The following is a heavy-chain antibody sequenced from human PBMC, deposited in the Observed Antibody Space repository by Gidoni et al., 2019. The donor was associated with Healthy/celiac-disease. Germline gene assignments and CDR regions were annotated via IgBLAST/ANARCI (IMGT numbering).Heavy chain of an antibody. Sequence: QVQLVESGGGVVQPGRSLRLSCAASGFTFSSYAMHWVRQAPGKGLEWVAVISYDGSNKYYADSVKGRFTISRDNSKNTLYLQMNSLRAEDTAVYYCARGIVVVPPGDYYGMDVWGQGTTVIVSS. J-gene: IGHJ6*02. CDR1: GFTFSSYA. V-gene: IGHV3-30-3*01. D-gene: IGHD2-2*01. CDR3: ARGIVVVPPGDYYGMDV. CDR2: ISYDGSNK.